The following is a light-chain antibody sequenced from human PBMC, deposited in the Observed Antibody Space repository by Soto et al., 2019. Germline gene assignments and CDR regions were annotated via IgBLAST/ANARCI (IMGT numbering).Light chain of an antibody. V-gene: IGKV3-15*01. CDR1: QSVSSN. Sequence: EIVMTQSPATLSVSPGERATLSCSASQSVSSNLAWYQQKPGQAPRLVIYGASTRATGIPARFSGGGSGTEFTLTISSLQSEDFAVYYCQQYNSWPPIKFGQGTRLEIK. CDR3: QQYNSWPPIK. CDR2: GAS. J-gene: IGKJ5*01.